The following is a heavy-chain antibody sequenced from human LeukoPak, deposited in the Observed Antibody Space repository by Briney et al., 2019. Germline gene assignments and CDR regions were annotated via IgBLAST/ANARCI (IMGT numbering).Heavy chain of an antibody. CDR2: INSSGSFI. CDR3: AREGDGYNYVGDY. V-gene: IGHV3-21*01. D-gene: IGHD5-24*01. CDR1: GFTFRAYN. Sequence: GGSLRLSCVASGFTFRAYNMNWVRQAPGKGLEWVSCINSSGSFIYYADSVKGRFTISRDNAKNSLYLRMNSLRAEDTAIYYCAREGDGYNYVGDYWGQGTLVTVSS. J-gene: IGHJ4*02.